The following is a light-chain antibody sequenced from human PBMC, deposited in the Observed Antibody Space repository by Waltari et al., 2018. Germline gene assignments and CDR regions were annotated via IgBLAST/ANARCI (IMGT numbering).Light chain of an antibody. CDR1: QSINSH. CDR2: LTS. J-gene: IGKJ3*01. CDR3: QHHHIYPFT. Sequence: DIQMTQSPSSLSASVGDRVTNTCRASQSINSHLNWYQQKPGKAPRLLIYLTSNLQSGVPSRFSGSGSGTDFSLTISSLQPEDFATYYCQHHHIYPFTFGPGTKVDIK. V-gene: IGKV1-39*01.